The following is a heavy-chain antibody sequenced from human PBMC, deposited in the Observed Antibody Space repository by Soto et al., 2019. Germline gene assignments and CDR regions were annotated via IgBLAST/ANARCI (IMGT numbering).Heavy chain of an antibody. CDR3: AKGATSSWYGGHFDC. J-gene: IGHJ4*02. V-gene: IGHV3-23*01. Sequence: EVQLLESGGGLVQPGGSLRLSCAASGFTFSTYAMNWVRQAPGKGLEWVSAISGSGGSTYYADSVKGRFTISRDNSKNTLYLQMNSLRAEDMAVYYCAKGATSSWYGGHFDCWGQGTLVTVSS. CDR2: ISGSGGST. CDR1: GFTFSTYA. D-gene: IGHD6-13*01.